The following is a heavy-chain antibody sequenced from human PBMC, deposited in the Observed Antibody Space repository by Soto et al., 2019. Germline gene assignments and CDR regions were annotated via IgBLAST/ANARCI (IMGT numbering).Heavy chain of an antibody. CDR1: GGSFSGYS. Sequence: PSETLSLTCGVNGGSFSGYSWNWIRQPPGKGLEWIGEINPSGGTKYSPSLNSRVSISVDSSKNQFSLKLTSVTSADTAVYYCARGRMIFRVVELSNWFDTWGQGTLVTVSS. D-gene: IGHD3-3*01. V-gene: IGHV4-34*01. J-gene: IGHJ5*02. CDR2: INPSGGT. CDR3: ARGRMIFRVVELSNWFDT.